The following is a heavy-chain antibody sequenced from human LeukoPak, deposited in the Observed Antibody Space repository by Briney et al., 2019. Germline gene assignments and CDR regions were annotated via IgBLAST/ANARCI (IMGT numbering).Heavy chain of an antibody. D-gene: IGHD4-23*01. J-gene: IGHJ5*02. CDR2: IYYSGST. Sequence: SETLSLTCTVSGGSISSYYWSWVRQPPGKGLEWIGYIYYSGSTNYNPSLKSRVTISVDTSKSQFSLKLSSVTAADTAVYYCARGGPDYGGNSDWFDPWGQGTLVTVSS. CDR1: GGSISSYY. CDR3: ARGGPDYGGNSDWFDP. V-gene: IGHV4-59*01.